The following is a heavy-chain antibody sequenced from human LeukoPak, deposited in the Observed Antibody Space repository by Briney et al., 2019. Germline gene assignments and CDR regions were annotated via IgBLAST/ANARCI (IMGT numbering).Heavy chain of an antibody. V-gene: IGHV1-18*01. J-gene: IGHJ5*02. CDR3: ARSPRLGVLNWFDP. CDR1: GYTFTSYG. D-gene: IGHD3-22*01. CDR2: ISAYNGNT. Sequence: ASVKVSCTASGYTFTSYGISWVRQAPGQGLEWMGWISAYNGNTNYAQKLQGRVTMTTDTSTSTAYMELRSLRSDDTAVYYCARSPRLGVLNWFDPWGQGTLVTVSS.